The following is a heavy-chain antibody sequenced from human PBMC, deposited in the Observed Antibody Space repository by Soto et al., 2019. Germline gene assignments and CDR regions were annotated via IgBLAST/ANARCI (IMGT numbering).Heavy chain of an antibody. CDR2: ISGFNGNT. Sequence: QVPLVQSGAEVKKPGASVKVSCEASGYTFTAYGISWVRQAPGQGLEWMGWISGFNGNTNYAQKLQDRVTMTTEKSTSTAYMELRSLRSDDTAVYYCTRGDTTVSTLTSLYWGQGTLVTVSS. CDR1: GYTFTAYG. J-gene: IGHJ4*02. CDR3: TRGDTTVSTLTSLY. D-gene: IGHD4-17*01. V-gene: IGHV1-18*01.